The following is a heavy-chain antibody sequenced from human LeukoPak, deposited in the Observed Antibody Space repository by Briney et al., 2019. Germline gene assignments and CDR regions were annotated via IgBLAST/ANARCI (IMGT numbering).Heavy chain of an antibody. D-gene: IGHD2-2*02. CDR3: VRYCSSTTCYTRAVDY. V-gene: IGHV4-38-2*02. Sequence: SETLSLTCTVSGYSITSGYNWAWIRQPPGKVLEWIGSIYHSGSAYYNPSLKSRVTISVDTSKNQFSLKLSSVTAAATAVYYCVRYCSSTTCYTRAVDYWGQGTLVTVSS. CDR2: IYHSGSA. CDR1: GYSITSGYN. J-gene: IGHJ4*02.